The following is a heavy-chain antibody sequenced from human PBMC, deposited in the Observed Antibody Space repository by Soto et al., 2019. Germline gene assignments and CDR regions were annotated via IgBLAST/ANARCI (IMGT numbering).Heavy chain of an antibody. CDR2: IYYSGST. V-gene: IGHV4-59*01. J-gene: IGHJ4*02. D-gene: IGHD2-8*01. CDR1: GGSISSYY. Sequence: TLSLTCTVSGGSISSYYWSWIRQPPGKGLEWIGYIYYSGSTNYNPSLKSRVTISVDTSKNQFSLKLSSVTAADTAVYYCARSMLRQFDYWGQGTLVTVSS. CDR3: ARSMLRQFDY.